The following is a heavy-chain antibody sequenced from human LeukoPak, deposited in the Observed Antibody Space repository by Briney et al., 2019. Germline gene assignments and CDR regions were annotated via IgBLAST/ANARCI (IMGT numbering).Heavy chain of an antibody. V-gene: IGHV5-51*01. CDR1: GYSFTSYW. CDR3: ARPPNYYYYGMDV. CDR2: IYPGDSDT. J-gene: IGHJ6*02. Sequence: GESLQISCKGSGYSFTSYWIGWVRQLPGKGLEWMGIIYPGDSDTRYSPSFQGQVTISADKSVSTAYLQWSSLKASDTAMYYCARPPNYYYYGMDVWGQGTTVTVSS.